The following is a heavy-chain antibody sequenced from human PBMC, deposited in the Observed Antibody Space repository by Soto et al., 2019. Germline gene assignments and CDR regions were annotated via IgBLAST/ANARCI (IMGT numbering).Heavy chain of an antibody. Sequence: SETLSLTCTVSGGSISSGDYYWSWIRQPPGKGLEWIGYIYYSGSTYYNPSLKSRVTISVDTSKNQFSLKLSSVTAADTAVYYCARAGLRHWFDPWGQGTLVTVSS. CDR1: GGSISSGDYY. J-gene: IGHJ5*02. D-gene: IGHD4-17*01. V-gene: IGHV4-30-4*01. CDR3: ARAGLRHWFDP. CDR2: IYYSGST.